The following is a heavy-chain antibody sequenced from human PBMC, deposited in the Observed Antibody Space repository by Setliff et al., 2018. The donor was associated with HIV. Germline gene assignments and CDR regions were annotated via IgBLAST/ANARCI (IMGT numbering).Heavy chain of an antibody. D-gene: IGHD3-22*01. CDR3: ARDRIPSKWLLESDY. CDR1: GYTFTNFG. J-gene: IGHJ4*02. Sequence: ASVKVSCKASGYTFTNFGITWVRQAPGQGLEWIGWISPYNGNTSYAPELHGRVTMTTDTSTSTASLELRSLRSDDTAVYYCARDRIPSKWLLESDYWGQGTLVTVSS. CDR2: ISPYNGNT. V-gene: IGHV1-18*01.